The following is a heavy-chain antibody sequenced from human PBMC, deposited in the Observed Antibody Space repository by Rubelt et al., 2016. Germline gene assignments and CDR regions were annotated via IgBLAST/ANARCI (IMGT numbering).Heavy chain of an antibody. CDR1: GASISSRSYF. Sequence: QLQLQESGPRLVKPSETLSLTCTVSGASISSRSYFWGWIRQPPGKGLEWIGSTQYSGSTYYNAVLKSRATITVGTSKKQCSLKLSSVTAADTAVYYCARHPTALDIYYFDYWGQGTLVTVSS. V-gene: IGHV4-39*01. D-gene: IGHD5-18*01. CDR2: TQYSGST. J-gene: IGHJ4*02. CDR3: ARHPTALDIYYFDY.